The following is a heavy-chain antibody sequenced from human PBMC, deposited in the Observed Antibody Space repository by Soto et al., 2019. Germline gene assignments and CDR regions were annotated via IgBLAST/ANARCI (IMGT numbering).Heavy chain of an antibody. D-gene: IGHD1-26*01. CDR3: AKDRVAGAIADRFDS. CDR2: VSDSGRRT. Sequence: PGGSLRLSCAASGFTFSSYAMNWVRQAPGKGLEWVAVVSDSGRRTDCAESVKGRFTISRDSSKNTVYLEMNTLRAEDTAVYYCAKDRVAGAIADRFDSWGQGTLVTVYS. J-gene: IGHJ5*01. V-gene: IGHV3-23*01. CDR1: GFTFSSYA.